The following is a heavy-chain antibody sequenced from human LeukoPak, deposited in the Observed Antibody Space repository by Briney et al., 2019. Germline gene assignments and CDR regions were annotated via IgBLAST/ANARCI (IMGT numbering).Heavy chain of an antibody. CDR1: GGSISSYY. CDR2: IYYSGST. D-gene: IGHD1-14*01. Sequence: PSETLSLTCTVSGGSISSYYWSWIRQPPGKGLEWIGYIYYSGSTNYNPSPKSRVTISVDTSKNQFFLKLSSVTAADTAVYYCASGGNRATYDYWGQGTLVTVSS. CDR3: ASGGNRATYDY. V-gene: IGHV4-59*01. J-gene: IGHJ4*02.